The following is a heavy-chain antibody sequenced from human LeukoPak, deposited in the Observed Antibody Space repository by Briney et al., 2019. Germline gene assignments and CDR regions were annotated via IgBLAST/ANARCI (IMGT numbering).Heavy chain of an antibody. CDR3: ARALTSSWSIDY. V-gene: IGHV3-21*01. Sequence: GGSLRLSCAASGFTFSSYRMTWVRQAPGKGLEWVSSISSSSSYIYYADSVKGRFTISRDNAKNSLYLQMNSLRAEDTAVYYCARALTSSWSIDYWGQGTLVTVSS. J-gene: IGHJ4*02. D-gene: IGHD6-13*01. CDR2: ISSSSSYI. CDR1: GFTFSSYR.